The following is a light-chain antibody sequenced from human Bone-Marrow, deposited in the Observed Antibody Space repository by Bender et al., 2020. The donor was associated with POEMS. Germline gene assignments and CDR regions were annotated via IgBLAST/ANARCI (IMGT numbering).Light chain of an antibody. J-gene: IGLJ2*01. CDR3: SSYTGDNTLL. V-gene: IGLV2-14*02. Sequence: SVSGSPGQSIAISCTGTSSDVGTYNLVSWYQHHPGQAPKVLIYEVTKRPSGVSDRFSGSKSGNTASLTISGLQADDDGDYYCSSYTGDNTLLFGGGTKLTVL. CDR1: SSDVGTYNL. CDR2: EVT.